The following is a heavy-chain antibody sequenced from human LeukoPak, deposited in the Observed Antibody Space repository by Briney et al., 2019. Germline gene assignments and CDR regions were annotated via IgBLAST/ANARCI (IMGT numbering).Heavy chain of an antibody. CDR1: GGSISSDDYY. CDR2: ITYSGST. D-gene: IGHD2-21*01. J-gene: IGHJ5*02. CDR3: ACGGVGGYYDFGA. Sequence: SETLSLTCTVSGGSISSDDYYWSWIRQPPGKGLEWIGHITYSGSTDYSPSLGSRVTTSVDTSKNQLSLKLNSVTAAETALYFYACGGVGGYYDFGAWGQGTLVAVSS. V-gene: IGHV4-30-4*01.